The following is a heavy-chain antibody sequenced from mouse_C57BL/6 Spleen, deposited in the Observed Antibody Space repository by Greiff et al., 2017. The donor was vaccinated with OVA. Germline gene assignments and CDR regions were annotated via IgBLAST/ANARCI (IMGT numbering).Heavy chain of an antibody. CDR1: GYTFTSYW. Sequence: HVQLQQPGAELVRPGSSVKLSCKASGYTFTSYWMHWVKQRPIQGLEWIGNIDPSDSETHYNQKFKDKATLTVDKSSSTAYMQLSSLTSEDSAVYYCARLGWDGYFDYWGQGTTLTVSS. CDR3: ARLGWDGYFDY. CDR2: IDPSDSET. V-gene: IGHV1-52*01. D-gene: IGHD4-1*01. J-gene: IGHJ2*01.